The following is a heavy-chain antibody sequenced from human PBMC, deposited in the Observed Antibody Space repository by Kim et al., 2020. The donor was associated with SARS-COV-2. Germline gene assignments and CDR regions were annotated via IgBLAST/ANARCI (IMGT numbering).Heavy chain of an antibody. D-gene: IGHD3-10*01. CDR3: ARELQPLMIRGDPGAFDI. V-gene: IGHV3-23*01. J-gene: IGHJ3*02. Sequence: KCQVTIPEDNAKNTLYLKMNSLRAEDTAVYYCARELQPLMIRGDPGAFDIWGQGTLVTVSS.